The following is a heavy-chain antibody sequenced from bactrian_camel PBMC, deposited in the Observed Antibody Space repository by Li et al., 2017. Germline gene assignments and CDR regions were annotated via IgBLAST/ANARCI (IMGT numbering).Heavy chain of an antibody. Sequence: VQLVESGGGLVQPGGSLRLSCAAFTASMLGAGWVRQAPGKGLEWVSAIGRVGATAYYPDSVKGRFTISLDNAKNTLYLQLNSLKSEDTALYFCANRQSGAWGMTVFAYWGQGTQVTVS. CDR3: ANRQSGAWGMTVFAY. J-gene: IGHJ6*01. CDR2: IGRVGATA. CDR1: TASMLG. D-gene: IGHD2*01. V-gene: IGHV3S40*01.